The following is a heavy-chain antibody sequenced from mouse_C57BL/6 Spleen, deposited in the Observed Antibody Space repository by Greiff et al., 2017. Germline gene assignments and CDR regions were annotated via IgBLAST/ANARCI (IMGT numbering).Heavy chain of an antibody. CDR3: ARSRSTTEVAKYYAMYD. D-gene: IGHD1-1*01. Sequence: QVQLQQPGTELVKPGASVKLSCKASGYTFTSYWMHWVKQRPGQGLEWIGNINPSNGGTNYNEKFKSKATLTVDKSSSTAYMQLSSLTSEDSAVYYCARSRSTTEVAKYYAMYDWGQGASGTAST. CDR2: INPSNGGT. J-gene: IGHJ4*01. V-gene: IGHV1-53*01. CDR1: GYTFTSYW.